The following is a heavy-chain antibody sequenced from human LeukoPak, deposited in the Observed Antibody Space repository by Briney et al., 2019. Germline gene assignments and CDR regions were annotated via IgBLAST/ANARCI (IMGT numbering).Heavy chain of an antibody. CDR2: INHSGST. V-gene: IGHV4-34*01. D-gene: IGHD2-2*01. Sequence: SETLPLTCAVYGGSFSGYYWSWIRQPPGKGLEWIGEINHSGSTNYNPSLKSRVTISEDTSKNQFSLKLSSVTAADTAVYYCARDVSSTSSPVAFDIWGQGTMVTVSS. CDR1: GGSFSGYY. J-gene: IGHJ3*02. CDR3: ARDVSSTSSPVAFDI.